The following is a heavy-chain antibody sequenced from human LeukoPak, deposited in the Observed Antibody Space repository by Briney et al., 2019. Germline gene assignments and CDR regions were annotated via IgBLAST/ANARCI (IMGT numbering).Heavy chain of an antibody. CDR2: INHSGST. Sequence: SETLSLTGAVYGGSFSGYYWSWIRQPPGKGLEWIGEINHSGSTNYNPSLKSRVTISVDTSKDQFSLKLSSVTAADTAVYYCARFVVVRGPMEYYYYYMDVWGRGTTVIVSS. D-gene: IGHD2-2*01. V-gene: IGHV4-34*01. J-gene: IGHJ6*03. CDR3: ARFVVVRGPMEYYYYYMDV. CDR1: GGSFSGYY.